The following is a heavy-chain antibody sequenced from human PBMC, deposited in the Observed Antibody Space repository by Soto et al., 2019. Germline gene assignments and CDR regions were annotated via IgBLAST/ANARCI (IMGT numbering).Heavy chain of an antibody. D-gene: IGHD2-15*01. V-gene: IGHV1-8*01. CDR3: ARGYCSGGICCSADFQH. Sequence: QVQLVQSGAEVKKPGASVKVSCKASGYTLTGYDINWVRQATGQGLEWMGWMNPKSGNTGYAQKFQGRVTMTRNTSTSTAFMELSSLRSEDTAVYYCARGYCSGGICCSADFQHWGQGTLVTVSS. CDR2: MNPKSGNT. CDR1: GYTLTGYD. J-gene: IGHJ1*01.